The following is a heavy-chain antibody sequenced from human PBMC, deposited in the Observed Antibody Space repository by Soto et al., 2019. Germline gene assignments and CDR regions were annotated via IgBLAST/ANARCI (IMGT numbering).Heavy chain of an antibody. V-gene: IGHV3-21*01. CDR1: GFTFSSHS. D-gene: IGHD6-6*01. Sequence: GGSLRLSWAPSGFTFSSHSMTWVRRAPGNGVGWVSCLRSSSRHIYYADSVKGRFTISRDNAKNSLYLQMNRLIAGDTAVYYCARGDGYSSSSIDYWGQGT. CDR2: LRSSSRHI. J-gene: IGHJ4*02. CDR3: ARGDGYSSSSIDY.